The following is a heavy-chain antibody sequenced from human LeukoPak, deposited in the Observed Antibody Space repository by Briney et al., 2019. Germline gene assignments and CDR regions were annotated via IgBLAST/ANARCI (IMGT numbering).Heavy chain of an antibody. Sequence: VKPSETLSLTCTFSGGSISSYYWNWIRQPPGKGLEWIGYIYYSGSTNYNPSLKSRVTISVDTSKNQFSLKLSSVTAADTAVYYCAREGRGVSVGMDVWGQGTTVTVSS. V-gene: IGHV4-59*01. CDR2: IYYSGST. D-gene: IGHD2-8*01. CDR3: AREGRGVSVGMDV. CDR1: GGSISSYY. J-gene: IGHJ6*02.